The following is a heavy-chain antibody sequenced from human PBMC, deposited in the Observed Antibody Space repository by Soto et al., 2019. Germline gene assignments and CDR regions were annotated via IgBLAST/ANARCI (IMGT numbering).Heavy chain of an antibody. CDR2: ISANGRNA. CDR1: GFTFSNYA. CDR3: AKALHSLGRFALGAPFDS. D-gene: IGHD3-10*01. Sequence: GGSLRLSCAASGFTFSNYAMNWIRQAPGKGLEWLSSISANGRNAYYADSVKGRFTISRDRSKNTLYLQLDSLRVEDTAIYFCAKALHSLGRFALGAPFDSWGQGTLVTVSS. J-gene: IGHJ4*02. V-gene: IGHV3-23*01.